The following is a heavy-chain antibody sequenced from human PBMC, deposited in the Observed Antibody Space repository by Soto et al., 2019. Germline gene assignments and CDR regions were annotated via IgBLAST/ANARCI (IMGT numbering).Heavy chain of an antibody. V-gene: IGHV3-21*01. CDR2: ISSSSTST. CDR3: GGGRYDISRQVTPHHYSGMDV. Sequence: GGSLRLSCVASGFTFSSYSMNWVRQAPGKGLEWVSSISSSSTSTYYADSVKGRFTTSRDNTKNSLYLHMNSLRAEDTAAYYWGGGRYDISRQVTPHHYSGMDVWGQGTTVTVSS. J-gene: IGHJ6*02. CDR1: GFTFSSYS. D-gene: IGHD3-9*01.